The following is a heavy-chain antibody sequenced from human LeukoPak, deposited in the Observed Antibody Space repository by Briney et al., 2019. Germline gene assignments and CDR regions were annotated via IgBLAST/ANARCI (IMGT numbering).Heavy chain of an antibody. V-gene: IGHV3-30-3*01. CDR3: ARDLLTGDY. D-gene: IGHD7-27*01. CDR2: ISYDGSNK. Sequence: PGGSLRLSCAASGFTFSSYAMHWVRQAPGKGLEWVAVISYDGSNKYYADSVKGRFTISRDNSKNTLYLQMNSLRAEDTAVYYCARDLLTGDYWGQGTLVTVSS. CDR1: GFTFSSYA. J-gene: IGHJ4*02.